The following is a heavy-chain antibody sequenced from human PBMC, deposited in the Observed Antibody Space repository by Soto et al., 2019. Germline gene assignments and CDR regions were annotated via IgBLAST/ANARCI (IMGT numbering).Heavy chain of an antibody. CDR1: GFTFSSYA. J-gene: IGHJ4*02. CDR2: ISGSGGST. Sequence: EVQLLESGGGLVQPGGSLRLSCAASGFTFSSYAMSWVRQAPAKGLEWVSAISGSGGSTYYADSVKGRFTISRDNSKNTLYLQMNSLRAEDTAVYYCAKGGILVPAALLRASLDYWGQGTLVTVSS. V-gene: IGHV3-23*01. D-gene: IGHD2-2*01. CDR3: AKGGILVPAALLRASLDY.